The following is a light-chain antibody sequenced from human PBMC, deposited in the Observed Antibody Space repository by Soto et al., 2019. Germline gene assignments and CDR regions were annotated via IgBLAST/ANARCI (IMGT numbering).Light chain of an antibody. CDR1: QSVTSNY. CDR3: QQRSNWPPALS. J-gene: IGKJ4*01. Sequence: ESVLSQRPGTLALSKGEGATLSGRASQSVTSNYLTWYQQKPGQAPRLLIYGASTRATGIPGRFSGSGSGTDFTLTISSLEPEDFAVYYCQQRSNWPPALSFGGGPKVDIK. V-gene: IGKV3D-20*02. CDR2: GAS.